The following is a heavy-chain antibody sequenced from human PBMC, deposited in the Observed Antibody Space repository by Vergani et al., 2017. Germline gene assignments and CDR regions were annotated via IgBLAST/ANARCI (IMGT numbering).Heavy chain of an antibody. CDR3: ARVNTETNGHLYYDDYMDV. J-gene: IGHJ6*03. V-gene: IGHV4-34*01. D-gene: IGHD4-11*01. Sequence: QVQLQQWGGGLLKPSETLSLTCVVNGGSFTSYHWTWIRQSPGEGLEWVGDIDHTGRPDYNPSFKSRLTRSVDKSRNQFSLTLNSVTATDTAIYFCARVNTETNGHLYYDDYMDVWVQGTAVTVS. CDR1: GGSFTSYH. CDR2: IDHTGRP.